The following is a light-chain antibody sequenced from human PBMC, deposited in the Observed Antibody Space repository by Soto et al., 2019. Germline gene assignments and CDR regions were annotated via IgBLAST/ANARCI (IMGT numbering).Light chain of an antibody. Sequence: VLTQPASVSGSPGQSIAISCTGTSSDVGGYNYVSWYQHHPGEAPKLMIYDVTNRPSGVSNRFSGSKSGNTASLTISGLQTEDEADYYCSSYTRSSTRVFGTGTKVTVL. CDR2: DVT. V-gene: IGLV2-14*03. CDR1: SSDVGGYNY. CDR3: SSYTRSSTRV. J-gene: IGLJ1*01.